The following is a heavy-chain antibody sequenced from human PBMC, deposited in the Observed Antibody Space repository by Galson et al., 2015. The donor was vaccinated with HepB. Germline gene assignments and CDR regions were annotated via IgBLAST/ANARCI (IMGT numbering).Heavy chain of an antibody. D-gene: IGHD3-22*01. V-gene: IGHV3-30*04. CDR3: ARDPSDSSGYYFWYYYYGMDV. CDR2: ISYDGSNK. CDR1: GFTFSSYS. Sequence: SLRLSCAASGFTFSSYSMHWVRQAPGTGLEWVAVISYDGSNKYYADSVKGRFTISRDNSKNTLYLQMNSLRAEDTAVYYCARDPSDSSGYYFWYYYYGMDVWGQGTTVTVSS. J-gene: IGHJ6*02.